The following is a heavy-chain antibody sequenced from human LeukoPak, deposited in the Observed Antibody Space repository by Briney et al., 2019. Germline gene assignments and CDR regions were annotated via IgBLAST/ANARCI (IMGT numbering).Heavy chain of an antibody. CDR2: IYYSGST. CDR1: GGSISSYY. D-gene: IGHD1-1*01. V-gene: IGHV4-59*01. CDR3: ARDHRTTGTLDWYFDL. Sequence: SETLSLTCTVSGGSISSYYWSWIRQPPRKGLGWIGYIYYSGSTNYNPSLKSRVTISVDTSKNQFSLKLSSVTAADTAVYYCARDHRTTGTLDWYFDLWGRGTLVTVSS. J-gene: IGHJ2*01.